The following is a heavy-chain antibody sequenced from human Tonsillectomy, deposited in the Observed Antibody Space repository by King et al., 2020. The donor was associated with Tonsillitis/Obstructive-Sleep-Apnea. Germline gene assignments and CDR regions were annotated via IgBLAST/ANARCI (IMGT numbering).Heavy chain of an antibody. CDR1: GGSISSYH. CDR2: IYASGNT. D-gene: IGHD1-1*01. CDR3: ARPEGYKAFYFAY. V-gene: IGHV4-59*08. Sequence: VQLQESGPGLVKPSETLSLTCTVSGGSISSYHWSWIRQPPGKGLEWIGYIYASGNTNYNPSLKSRVTISVDTTKNQFSLKLTSVTAADTAVYYCARPEGYKAFYFAYWGQGTLVTVSS. J-gene: IGHJ4*02.